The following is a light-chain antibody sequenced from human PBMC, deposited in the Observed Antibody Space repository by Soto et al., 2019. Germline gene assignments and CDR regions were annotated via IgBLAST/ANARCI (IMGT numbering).Light chain of an antibody. V-gene: IGLV2-14*01. J-gene: IGLJ3*02. CDR3: RSYTSSSWV. Sequence: QSALTQPASVSGSPGQSITISCTGTSSDVGGYNYVSWYQQHPGKAPKLMIYDVSNRPSGVSNRFSGSKSGNTASLTISGLQAEDAADYYCRSYTSSSWVFVGGTKLTVL. CDR2: DVS. CDR1: SSDVGGYNY.